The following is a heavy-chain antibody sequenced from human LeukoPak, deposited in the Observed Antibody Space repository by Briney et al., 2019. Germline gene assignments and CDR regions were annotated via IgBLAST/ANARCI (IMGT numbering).Heavy chain of an antibody. CDR3: ARDKLLWFGELGH. CDR1: GFTFSSYA. V-gene: IGHV3-30-3*01. J-gene: IGHJ4*02. CDR2: ISYDGSNK. Sequence: GGSLRLSCAASGFTFSSYAMHWVRQAPGKGLEWVAVISYDGSNKYYADSVKGRFTISRDNSKNTLYLQMNSLRAEDTAVYYCARDKLLWFGELGHWGQGTLVTVSS. D-gene: IGHD3-10*01.